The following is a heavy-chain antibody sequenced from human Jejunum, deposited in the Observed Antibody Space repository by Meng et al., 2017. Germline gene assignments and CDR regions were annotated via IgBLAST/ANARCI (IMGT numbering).Heavy chain of an antibody. CDR2: VSSRGST. V-gene: IGHV4-59*01. D-gene: IGHD5-24*01. CDR3: ARDIGMASRFDP. CDR1: GGSISGYV. Sequence: SETLSLTCSVSGGSISGYVWSWIRQSPGEGLEWIGYVSSRGSTNYIPSLKSRVTISVDTPMNKFCLNVNAVTAADTAVYYCARDIGMASRFDPWGQGTLVTVSS. J-gene: IGHJ5*02.